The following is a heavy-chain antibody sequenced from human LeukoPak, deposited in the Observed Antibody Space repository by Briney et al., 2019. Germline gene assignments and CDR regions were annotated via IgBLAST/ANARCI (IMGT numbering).Heavy chain of an antibody. J-gene: IGHJ2*01. CDR3: ARRYYDFWSGRDLYLDL. CDR2: MNPNSGNT. D-gene: IGHD3-3*01. CDR1: GYTFTSYD. Sequence: ASVKVSCKASGYTFTSYDINWVRQATGQGLEWMGWMNPNSGNTGYAQKFQGRVTITRNTSISTAYMELSSLRSEDTAVYYCARRYYDFWSGRDLYLDLWGRGTLVTISS. V-gene: IGHV1-8*03.